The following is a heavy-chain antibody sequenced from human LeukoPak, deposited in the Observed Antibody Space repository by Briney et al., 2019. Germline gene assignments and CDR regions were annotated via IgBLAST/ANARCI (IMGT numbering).Heavy chain of an antibody. CDR1: GGSFSGYY. D-gene: IGHD6-13*01. Sequence: SETLSLTGAVYGGSFSGYYWSWIRQPPGKRLEWIGEINHSGSTNYNPSLKSRVTISVDTSKNQFSLKLSSVTSADTAVYYCARDSSSWSAEYFQHWGQGTLVTVSS. CDR2: INHSGST. J-gene: IGHJ1*01. CDR3: ARDSSSWSAEYFQH. V-gene: IGHV4-34*01.